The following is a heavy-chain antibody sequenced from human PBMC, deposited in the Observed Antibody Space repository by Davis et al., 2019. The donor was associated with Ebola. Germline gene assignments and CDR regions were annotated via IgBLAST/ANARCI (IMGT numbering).Heavy chain of an antibody. CDR1: GFTFSDYY. J-gene: IGHJ4*02. V-gene: IGHV3-11*01. CDR2: ISSSGKTI. Sequence: PGGSLRLSCAASGFTFSDYYMSWIRQAPGKGLEWASSISSSGKTIYYTDSVKGRFTISRDNAKNSLYLQMDSLRAEDTALYYCARRGDGHSPYFDYWGQGTLVTVSS. D-gene: IGHD2-21*01. CDR3: ARRGDGHSPYFDY.